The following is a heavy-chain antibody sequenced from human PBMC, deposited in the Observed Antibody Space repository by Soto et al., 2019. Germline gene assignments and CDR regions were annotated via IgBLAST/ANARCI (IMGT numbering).Heavy chain of an antibody. CDR3: AKAAAIFGVVIIRDYYYTMGV. J-gene: IGHJ6*02. Sequence: QVQLVESGGGVVQPGRSLRLSCAASGFTFSDYGMHWVRQAPGNGLEWVAVISYDGSNKYYADSVKGRFTISRDNSKNTMYLQMYSLRAEDTAVYYCAKAAAIFGVVIIRDYYYTMGVWGQGTTVTVSS. CDR2: ISYDGSNK. D-gene: IGHD3-3*01. CDR1: GFTFSDYG. V-gene: IGHV3-30*18.